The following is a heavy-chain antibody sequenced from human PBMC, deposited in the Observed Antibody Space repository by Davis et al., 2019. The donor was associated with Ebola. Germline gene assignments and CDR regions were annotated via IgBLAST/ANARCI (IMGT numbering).Heavy chain of an antibody. D-gene: IGHD7-27*01. CDR3: ARSRSLTGEDY. CDR1: GFTFSSYA. Sequence: PGGSLRLSCAASGFTFSSYAMHWVRQAPGKGLEYVSAISSNGGSTYYANSVKGRFTISRDNSKNTMYLQMGSLRAEDMAVYYCARSRSLTGEDYWGQGTLVTVSS. V-gene: IGHV3-64*01. CDR2: ISSNGGST. J-gene: IGHJ4*02.